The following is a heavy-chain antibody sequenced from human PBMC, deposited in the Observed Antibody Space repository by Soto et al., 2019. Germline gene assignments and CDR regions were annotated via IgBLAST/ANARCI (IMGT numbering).Heavy chain of an antibody. J-gene: IGHJ4*02. CDR1: GFTFSTYA. CDR2: ISGSGGGT. Sequence: GGSLRLSCAASGFTFSTYAMSWVRQAPGRGLEWVSVISGSGGGTYYADSVGGRFIISRDNSKNTLYLQMNSLRVEDTAVYYCAKDHYDHIWGSYRDYWGQGTLVTVSS. V-gene: IGHV3-23*01. CDR3: AKDHYDHIWGSYRDY. D-gene: IGHD3-16*02.